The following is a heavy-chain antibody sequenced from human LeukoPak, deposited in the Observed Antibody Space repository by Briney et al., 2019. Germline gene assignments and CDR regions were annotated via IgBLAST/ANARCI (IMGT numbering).Heavy chain of an antibody. Sequence: SQTLSLTCTVSGGSISSGGYYWSWIRQHPGKGLEWIGYIYYSGSTYYNPSLKSRVTISVDTSKNQFSLKLSSVTATDTAVYYCARVDEVATITLFDYWGQGTLVTVSS. CDR3: ARVDEVATITLFDY. D-gene: IGHD5-12*01. J-gene: IGHJ4*02. CDR2: IYYSGST. CDR1: GGSISSGGYY. V-gene: IGHV4-31*03.